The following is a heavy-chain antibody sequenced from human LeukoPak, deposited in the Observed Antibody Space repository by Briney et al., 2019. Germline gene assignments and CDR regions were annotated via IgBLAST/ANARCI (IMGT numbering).Heavy chain of an antibody. CDR2: ISWNSGSI. J-gene: IGHJ4*02. CDR3: ARDEVVGATDY. Sequence: GGSLRLSCAASGFTFDDYAMHWVRQAPGKGLEWVSGISWNSGSIGYADSVKGRFTISRDNAKNSLYLQMNSLRAEDTAVYYCARDEVVGATDYWGQGTLVTVSS. D-gene: IGHD1-26*01. V-gene: IGHV3-9*01. CDR1: GFTFDDYA.